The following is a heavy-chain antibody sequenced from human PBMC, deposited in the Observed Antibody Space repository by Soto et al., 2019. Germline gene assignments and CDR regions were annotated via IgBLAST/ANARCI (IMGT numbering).Heavy chain of an antibody. CDR2: TRNKANSYTT. CDR1: GFTFSDHY. J-gene: IGHJ6*03. CDR3: ARDAIVVVPAAGGYYYYMDV. Sequence: PGGSLRLSCAASGFTFSDHYMDWVRQAPGKGLEWVGRTRNKANSYTTEYAASVKGRFTISRDDSKNSLYLQMNSLKTEDTAVYYCARDAIVVVPAAGGYYYYMDVWGKGTTVTVSS. D-gene: IGHD2-2*01. V-gene: IGHV3-72*01.